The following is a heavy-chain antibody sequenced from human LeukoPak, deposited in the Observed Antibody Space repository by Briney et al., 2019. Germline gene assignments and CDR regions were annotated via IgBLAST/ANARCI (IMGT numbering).Heavy chain of an antibody. D-gene: IGHD1-26*01. CDR1: GFTFSSYE. CDR2: ISSSGSTI. Sequence: GGSLRLSCAASGFTFSSYEMNWVRQAPGKGLEWVSYISSSGSTIYYADSVKGRFTISRDNAKNSLYLRMNSLRAEDTAVYYCAREGGEWELLRTFDYWGQGTLVTVSS. V-gene: IGHV3-48*03. CDR3: AREGGEWELLRTFDY. J-gene: IGHJ4*02.